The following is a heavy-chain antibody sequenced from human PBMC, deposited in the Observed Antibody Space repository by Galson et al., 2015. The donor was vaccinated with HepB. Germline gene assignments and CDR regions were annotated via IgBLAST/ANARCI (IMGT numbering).Heavy chain of an antibody. CDR1: GGTLNSFA. CDR2: IIPILGTA. J-gene: IGHJ4*02. D-gene: IGHD1-14*01. Sequence: SVKVSCKASGGTLNSFAISWVRQAPGQGLAWMGGIIPILGTANYAQKFQDRVTITADESTSTAYMELSSLRSEDTAVYYCARLLGGVATGYCFDYWGQGTLVTVSS. V-gene: IGHV1-69*13. CDR3: ARLLGGVATGYCFDY.